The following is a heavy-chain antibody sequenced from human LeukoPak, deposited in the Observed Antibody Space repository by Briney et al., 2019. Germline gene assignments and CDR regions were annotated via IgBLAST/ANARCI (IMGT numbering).Heavy chain of an antibody. D-gene: IGHD3-10*01. CDR3: ARVSSLRYGSGSYYSDY. J-gene: IGHJ4*02. CDR2: MNPNSGGT. CDR1: GCTFTSYD. V-gene: IGHV1-2*02. Sequence: ASVKVSCKASGCTFTSYDINWVRQATGQGLEWMGWMNPNSGGTNYAQKFQGRVTMTRDTSISTAYMELSRLRSDDTAVYYCARVSSLRYGSGSYYSDYWGQGTLVTVSS.